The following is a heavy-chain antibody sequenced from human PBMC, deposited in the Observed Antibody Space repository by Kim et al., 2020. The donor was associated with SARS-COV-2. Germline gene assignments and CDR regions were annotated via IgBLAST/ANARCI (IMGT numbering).Heavy chain of an antibody. Sequence: GGSLRLSCAASGFTFSSYGMHWVRQAPGKGLEWVAVISYDGSNKYYADSVKGRFTISRDNSKNTLYLQMNSLRAEDTAVYYCAKRGGSSWTTYYFDYWGQGTLVTVSS. J-gene: IGHJ4*02. CDR2: ISYDGSNK. CDR1: GFTFSSYG. CDR3: AKRGGSSWTTYYFDY. D-gene: IGHD6-13*01. V-gene: IGHV3-30*18.